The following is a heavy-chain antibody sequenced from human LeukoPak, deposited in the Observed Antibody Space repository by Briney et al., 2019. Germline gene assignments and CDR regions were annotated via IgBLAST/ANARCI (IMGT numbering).Heavy chain of an antibody. J-gene: IGHJ3*02. Sequence: SQTLSLTCAISGDSVSSNSATWNRIRQSPSRGLEWLGRTYYRSKWYNDYAVSVKSRVTINPDTSKNQFSLQLNSVTPEDTDMYFCARDPPAAGQTLNAFDIWGQGTMVTVSS. CDR3: ARDPPAAGQTLNAFDI. CDR1: GDSVSSNSAT. CDR2: TYYRSKWYN. D-gene: IGHD2-15*01. V-gene: IGHV6-1*01.